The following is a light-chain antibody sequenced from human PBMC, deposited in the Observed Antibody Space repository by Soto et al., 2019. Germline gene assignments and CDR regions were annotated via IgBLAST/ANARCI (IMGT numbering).Light chain of an antibody. V-gene: IGLV2-14*01. CDR1: SSDIGTYNY. CDR2: EVT. J-gene: IGLJ2*01. Sequence: QSALTQPASVSGSPGQSITISCNGTSSDIGTYNYVSWYQQHPGKAPKLMIYEVTNRPSGLSNRFSGSKSGNTASLTISGLQAEDEADYYCSSYTSSSTYVVFGGGTKLTVL. CDR3: SSYTSSSTYVV.